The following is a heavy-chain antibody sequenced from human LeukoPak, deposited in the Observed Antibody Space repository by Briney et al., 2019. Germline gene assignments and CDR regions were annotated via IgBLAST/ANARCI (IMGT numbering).Heavy chain of an antibody. CDR3: TRRLDD. D-gene: IGHD3-16*01. Sequence: GGSLRLSCAASGFTFSNYAIHWVRQAPGKGLEWVTVISYDGSNKYYADSVKGRFTISRDTSKNALYLQMNGLRVEDTAVYYCTRRLDDWGQGTLVTVSS. CDR1: GFTFSNYA. CDR2: ISYDGSNK. V-gene: IGHV3-30-3*01. J-gene: IGHJ4*02.